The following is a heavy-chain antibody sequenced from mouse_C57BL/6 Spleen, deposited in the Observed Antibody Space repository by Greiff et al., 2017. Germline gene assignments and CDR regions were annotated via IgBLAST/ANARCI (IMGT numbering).Heavy chain of an antibody. D-gene: IGHD1-2*01. Sequence: EVKLVESGGGLVKPGGSLKLSCAASGFTFSSYAMSWVRQTPEKRLEWVATISDGGSYTYYPDNVKGRFTISRDNAKNNLYLQMSHLKSEDTAMYYCAREGDYGPYFDYWGQGTTLTVSS. CDR2: ISDGGSYT. V-gene: IGHV5-4*01. CDR1: GFTFSSYA. CDR3: AREGDYGPYFDY. J-gene: IGHJ2*01.